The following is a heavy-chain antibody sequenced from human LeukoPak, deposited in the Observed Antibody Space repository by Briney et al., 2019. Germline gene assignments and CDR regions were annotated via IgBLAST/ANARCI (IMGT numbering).Heavy chain of an antibody. CDR2: INPNSGGT. J-gene: IGHJ4*02. CDR3: ARDRAVRGYSYMGY. V-gene: IGHV1-2*06. D-gene: IGHD5-18*01. Sequence: GASVKVSCKASGYTFTGYYMLWVRQAPGQGLEWMGRINPNSGGTNYAQKFQGRVTMTRDTSISTAYMELSRLRSDDTAVYYCARDRAVRGYSYMGYWGQGTLVTVSS. CDR1: GYTFTGYY.